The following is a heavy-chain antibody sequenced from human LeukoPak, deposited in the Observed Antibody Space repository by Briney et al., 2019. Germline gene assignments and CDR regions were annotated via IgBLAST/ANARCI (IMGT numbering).Heavy chain of an antibody. CDR1: GYALTSYY. V-gene: IGHV1-46*01. CDR3: ARGQYYYDSSGYSRHDAFDI. Sequence: ASVKLSCKASGYALTSYYIHWVRQAPGQGLQWRGMINPRADTTSYAQKFLGRVTVTRDMSTSTVYMELSSLTSEDTAVYYCARGQYYYDSSGYSRHDAFDIWGQGTMVTVSS. CDR2: INPRADTT. D-gene: IGHD3-22*01. J-gene: IGHJ3*02.